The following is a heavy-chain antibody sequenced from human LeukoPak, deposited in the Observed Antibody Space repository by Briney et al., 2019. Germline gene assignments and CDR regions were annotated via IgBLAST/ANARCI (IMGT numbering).Heavy chain of an antibody. J-gene: IGHJ4*02. V-gene: IGHV4-59*01. CDR3: ARVLGPHVWQDRGEYYFDY. CDR2: IYYSGST. CDR1: GGSISSYY. D-gene: IGHD2-21*01. Sequence: SETLSLTCTVSGGSISSYYWSWIRQPPGKGLEWIGYIYYSGSTNYNPSLKSRVTISVDTSKNQFSLKLSSVTAADTAVYYCARVLGPHVWQDRGEYYFDYWGQGTLVTVSS.